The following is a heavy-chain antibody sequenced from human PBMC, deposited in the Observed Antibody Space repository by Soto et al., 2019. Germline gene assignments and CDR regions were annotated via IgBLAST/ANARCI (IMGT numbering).Heavy chain of an antibody. CDR1: GFTFSNYA. D-gene: IGHD2-2*01. Sequence: GGSLRLSCAASGFTFSNYAMSWVRQAPGKRLQWVAVISNNGVSTYYADSLKGRFTISRDNSKNTLYLQMNSLRAEDSAIYYCADAKSSAAAAAYFDYWGQGTLVTVSS. V-gene: IGHV3-23*01. CDR2: ISNNGVST. J-gene: IGHJ4*02. CDR3: ADAKSSAAAAAYFDY.